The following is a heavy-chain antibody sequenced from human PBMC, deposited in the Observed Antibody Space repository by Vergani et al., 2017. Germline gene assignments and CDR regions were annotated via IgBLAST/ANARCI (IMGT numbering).Heavy chain of an antibody. CDR2: ISYDGSNK. V-gene: IGHV3-30*03. Sequence: QVQLVESGGGVVQPGRSLRLSCAASGFTFSSYGMHWVRQAPGKGLEWVAVISYDGSNKYYADSVKGRFTISRDNSKNTLYLQMNSLRAEDTAVYYCTRFAGWFGELWEHYFDYWGQGTLVTVSS. CDR3: TRFAGWFGELWEHYFDY. D-gene: IGHD3-10*01. CDR1: GFTFSSYG. J-gene: IGHJ4*02.